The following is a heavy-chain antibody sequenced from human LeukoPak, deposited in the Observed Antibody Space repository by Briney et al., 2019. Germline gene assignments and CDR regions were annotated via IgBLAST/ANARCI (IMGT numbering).Heavy chain of an antibody. CDR1: GGSISSGGYS. Sequence: PSQTLSLTCTVSGGSISSGGYSWSWIRQPPGKGLEWIGYIYYSGSTYYNPSLKSRVTISVDTSKNQFSLKLSSVTAADAAVYYCASHQLVGGISDYWGQGTLVTVSS. D-gene: IGHD6-13*01. CDR2: IYYSGST. J-gene: IGHJ4*02. CDR3: ASHQLVGGISDY. V-gene: IGHV4-30-4*07.